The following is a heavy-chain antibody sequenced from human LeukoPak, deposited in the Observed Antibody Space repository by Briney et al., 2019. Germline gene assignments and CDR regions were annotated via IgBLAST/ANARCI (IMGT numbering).Heavy chain of an antibody. CDR1: GCSISRYY. D-gene: IGHD5-24*01. J-gene: IGHJ4*02. V-gene: IGHV4-59*01. Sequence: SETLSLTCTVSGCSISRYYRSWIRQPPGKGLELIGYIYYSGSTNYNPSLKSRVTISVETSKNKFSLKLSSVTAADTAAYYCARVMAIVYFDYWGQGTLVTVSS. CDR2: IYYSGST. CDR3: ARVMAIVYFDY.